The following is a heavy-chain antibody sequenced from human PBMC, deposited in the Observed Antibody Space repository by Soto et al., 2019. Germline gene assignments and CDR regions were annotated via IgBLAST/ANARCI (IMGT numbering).Heavy chain of an antibody. CDR3: AKDFKVSGGHYGSRNYYYGMDV. V-gene: IGHV3-30*18. CDR1: GFTFSAFG. D-gene: IGHD3-10*01. CDR2: ISYDGILK. Sequence: LRLSCAASGFTFSAFGMHWVRQAPGKGLEWVAIISYDGILKYYADSVKGRFTISRDTSKGALYLQMNSLIPEDTAVYYCAKDFKVSGGHYGSRNYYYGMDVWGQGTTVTVSS. J-gene: IGHJ6*02.